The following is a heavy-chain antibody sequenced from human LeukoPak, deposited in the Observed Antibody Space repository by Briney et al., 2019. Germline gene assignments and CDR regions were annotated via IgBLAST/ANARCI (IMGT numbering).Heavy chain of an antibody. D-gene: IGHD3-10*01. CDR1: GFTFTAYY. CDR3: AREKSDSGGFDD. Sequence: ASVKVSCKASGFTFTAYYLHWVRQAPGQGLEYMGCINLRIRGTKYTQKFQGRIIMTWDTSVTTAYMELSRLNSDDTALYYCAREKSDSGGFDDWGQGTLLTVST. V-gene: IGHV1-2*02. CDR2: INLRIRGT. J-gene: IGHJ4*02.